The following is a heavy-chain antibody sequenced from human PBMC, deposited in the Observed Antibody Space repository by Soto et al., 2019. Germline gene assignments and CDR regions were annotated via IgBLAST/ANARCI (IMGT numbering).Heavy chain of an antibody. CDR1: GGSFSGYY. Sequence: QVQLQQWGAGLLKPSETLSLTCAVYGGSFSGYYWSWIRQPPGKGLEWIGEINHSGSTNYNPSLMSRVTISGDTSKNQFSLKLSSVTAADTAVYYCARRGSSGSYYKTFDYWGQGTLVTVSS. D-gene: IGHD3-10*01. V-gene: IGHV4-34*01. CDR2: INHSGST. J-gene: IGHJ4*02. CDR3: ARRGSSGSYYKTFDY.